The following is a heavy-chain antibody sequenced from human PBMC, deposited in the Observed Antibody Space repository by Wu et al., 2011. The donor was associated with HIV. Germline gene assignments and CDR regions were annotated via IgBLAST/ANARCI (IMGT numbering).Heavy chain of an antibody. CDR1: GYTFTRYD. CDR3: ASVRCHVESLLLPFTWHCFSIV. CDR2: MNSNSGNT. V-gene: IGHV1-8*01. J-gene: IGHJ3*01. D-gene: IGHD2-15*01. Sequence: QVQLVQSGAEVKKPGASVKVSCKASGYTFTRYDINWVRQATGQGLEWMGWMNSNSGNTDYAQKFQGRVTMTRNTSISTAYMELSGLRSEDTAVYYXASVRCHVESLLLPFTWHCFSIVWGQGTNGHRLF.